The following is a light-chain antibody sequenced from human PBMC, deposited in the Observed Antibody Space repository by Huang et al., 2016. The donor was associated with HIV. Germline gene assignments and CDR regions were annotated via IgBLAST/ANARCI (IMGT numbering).Light chain of an antibody. CDR3: QQYYTYPWT. CDR1: QSMGSW. CDR2: EGA. Sequence: DIQMTQSPSTLSASVGARVTIACRASQSMGSWLAWYQQKPGTAPKLLIYEGATLETGVPSRLSGSGSGTEFTLTISSLQPDDFATYYCQQYYTYPWTFGQGTKVEIK. J-gene: IGKJ1*01. V-gene: IGKV1-5*03.